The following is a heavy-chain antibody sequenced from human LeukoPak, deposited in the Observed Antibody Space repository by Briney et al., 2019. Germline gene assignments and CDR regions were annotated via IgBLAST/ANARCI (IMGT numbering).Heavy chain of an antibody. CDR2: ISGSGGST. CDR3: ARVGGLQVLYYYYMDV. V-gene: IGHV3-20*01. CDR1: GFTFSGYA. J-gene: IGHJ6*03. Sequence: GGSLRLSCAASGFTFSGYAMSWVRQAPGKGLEWVSAISGSGGSTGYADSVKGRFTISRDNAKNSLYLQMNSLRAEDTALYHCARVGGLQVLYYYYMDVWGKGTTVTVSS. D-gene: IGHD4-11*01.